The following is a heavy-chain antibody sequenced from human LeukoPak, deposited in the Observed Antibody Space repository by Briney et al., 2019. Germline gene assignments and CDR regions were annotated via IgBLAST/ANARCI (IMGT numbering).Heavy chain of an antibody. D-gene: IGHD5-24*01. J-gene: IGHJ5*02. V-gene: IGHV3-23*01. CDR1: GITFSSYS. Sequence: GGSLRLSCAASGITFSSYSMNCVRQAPGKGLEWVSGITTGGSAYYTDSVKGRFSISRDNAKTTLYLQMNSLRAEDTAVYYCVRSAMRDGYSAWGQGTLVTVSS. CDR3: VRSAMRDGYSA. CDR2: ITTGGSA.